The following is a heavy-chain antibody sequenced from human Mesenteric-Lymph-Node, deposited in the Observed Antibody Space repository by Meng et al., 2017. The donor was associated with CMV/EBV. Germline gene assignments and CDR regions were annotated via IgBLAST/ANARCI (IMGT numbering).Heavy chain of an antibody. CDR2: INHSGST. CDR3: ARGSSYDILTGYFDY. CDR1: GGAFSSYY. J-gene: IGHJ4*02. D-gene: IGHD3-9*01. V-gene: IGHV4-34*02. Sequence: PQGEGGVVKPSETLSVPCAVYGGAFSSYYWNWIRQSPEKGLEWMGEINHSGSTTYNPSFTSRIITSVDTSSNQISLNMSSVTAADTAVYYCARGSSYDILTGYFDYWGQGALVTVSS.